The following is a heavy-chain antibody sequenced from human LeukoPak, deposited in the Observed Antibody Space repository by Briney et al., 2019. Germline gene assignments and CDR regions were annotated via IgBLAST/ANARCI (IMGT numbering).Heavy chain of an antibody. CDR1: GYTFTSFY. J-gene: IGHJ4*02. CDR2: INPSNGDT. Sequence: ASVKLSCKASGYTFTSFYIHWVRQAPGQGLEWMGWINPSNGDTNSAHKFQGRVTMTRDTSINTVYLDLTSLRPDDTAVYYCGKDNGGVPGTFDFWGQGTLVTVSS. D-gene: IGHD1-7*01. V-gene: IGHV1-2*07. CDR3: GKDNGGVPGTFDF.